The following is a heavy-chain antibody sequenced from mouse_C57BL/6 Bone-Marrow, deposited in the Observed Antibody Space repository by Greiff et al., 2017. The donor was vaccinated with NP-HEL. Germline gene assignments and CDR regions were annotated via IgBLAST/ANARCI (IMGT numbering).Heavy chain of an antibody. CDR1: GFTFSDYY. Sequence: EVQLVESEGGLVQPGRSMKLSCTASGFTFSDYYMAWVRQVPEKGLEWVANINYDGSSTYYLDSLKSRFIISRDNAKNILYLQMSSLKSEDTATYYCARDDYDYDGAFAYWGQGTLVTVSA. J-gene: IGHJ3*01. V-gene: IGHV5-16*01. CDR2: INYDGSST. CDR3: ARDDYDYDGAFAY. D-gene: IGHD2-4*01.